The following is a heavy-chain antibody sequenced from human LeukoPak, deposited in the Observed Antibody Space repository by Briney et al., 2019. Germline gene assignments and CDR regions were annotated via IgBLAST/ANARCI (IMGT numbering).Heavy chain of an antibody. CDR2: IGGSAGNT. V-gene: IGHV3-23*01. J-gene: IGHJ4*02. Sequence: GGSLRLSCGASGFTFSNYAMSWVRQAPGKGLEWVSAIGGSAGNTYYADSVKGRFTISRDNSKNTLYLQMNSLRAEDTAVYYCAKLSSSWYNDYWGQGTLVTVSS. CDR3: AKLSSSWYNDY. CDR1: GFTFSNYA. D-gene: IGHD6-13*01.